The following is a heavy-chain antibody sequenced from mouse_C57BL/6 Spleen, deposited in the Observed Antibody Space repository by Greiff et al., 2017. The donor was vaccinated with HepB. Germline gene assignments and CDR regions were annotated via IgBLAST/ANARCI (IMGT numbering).Heavy chain of an antibody. D-gene: IGHD1-1*01. V-gene: IGHV5-4*03. CDR1: GFTFSSYA. Sequence: DVKLVESGGGLVKPGGSLKLSCAASGFTFSSYAMSWVRQTPEKRLEWVATISDGGSYTYYPDNVKGRFTISRDNAKNNLYLQMSHLKSEDTAMYYCARGTTVVATWFAYWGQGTLVTVSA. CDR3: ARGTTVVATWFAY. J-gene: IGHJ3*01. CDR2: ISDGGSYT.